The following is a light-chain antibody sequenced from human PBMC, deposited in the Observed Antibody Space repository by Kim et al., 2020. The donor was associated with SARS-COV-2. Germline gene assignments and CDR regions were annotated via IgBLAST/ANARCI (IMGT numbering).Light chain of an antibody. CDR2: DAT. CDR3: QQRINWPLT. Sequence: EIVLTQSPATLSLSPGERATLSCRASQSVTSKLAWYQQTPGEAPRLLIYDATSRATGIPARFSGSGSGTDFTLTISSLEPEDFAVYYCQQRINWPLTFGGGTKVEIK. J-gene: IGKJ4*01. CDR1: QSVTSK. V-gene: IGKV3-11*01.